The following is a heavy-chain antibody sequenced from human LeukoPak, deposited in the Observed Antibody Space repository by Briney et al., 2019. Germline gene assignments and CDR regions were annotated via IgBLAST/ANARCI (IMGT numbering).Heavy chain of an antibody. CDR2: INPSGGST. J-gene: IGHJ6*02. CDR3: ARDLAYCGGDCISDYYYYYYGMDV. D-gene: IGHD2-21*02. V-gene: IGHV1-46*01. CDR1: GYTFTSYY. Sequence: GASVKVSCKASGYTFTSYYMHWVRQAPGQGLEWMGIINPSGGSTSYAQKFQGRVTMTRDTSTSTVYMELSSLRSEDTAVYYCARDLAYCGGDCISDYYYYYYGMDVWGQGTTVTVSS.